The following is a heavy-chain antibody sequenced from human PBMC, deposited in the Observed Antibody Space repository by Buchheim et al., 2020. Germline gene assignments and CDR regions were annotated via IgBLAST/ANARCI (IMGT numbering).Heavy chain of an antibody. CDR3: ARECTSGNSNNGPTDY. V-gene: IGHV3-33*01. D-gene: IGHD3-10*01. CDR1: GFTFSDYG. J-gene: IGHJ4*02. Sequence: QVQLVESGGGVVQPGRSLRLSCAASGFTFSDYGMHWVRQAPGKGLEWVTTIWYDGSNAYYIDSVKGRFTISRDNSKSTVYLQMDSLRVEDTAVYYCARECTSGNSNNGPTDYWGQGTL. CDR2: IWYDGSNA.